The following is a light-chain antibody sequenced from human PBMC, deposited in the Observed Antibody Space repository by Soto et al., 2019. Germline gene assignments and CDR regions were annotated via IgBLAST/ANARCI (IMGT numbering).Light chain of an antibody. J-gene: IGKJ1*01. CDR1: QSVSSSY. CDR2: GAS. Sequence: EIVLTQSPGTLSLSPGERATLSCRASQSVSSSYLAWYQQNPGQAPRLLIFGASTTATGIPGSFSGSGSGTDFPLTSSRLEPEDCAVYYCQQYDGSLSTFGQGTKVEIK. V-gene: IGKV3-20*01. CDR3: QQYDGSLST.